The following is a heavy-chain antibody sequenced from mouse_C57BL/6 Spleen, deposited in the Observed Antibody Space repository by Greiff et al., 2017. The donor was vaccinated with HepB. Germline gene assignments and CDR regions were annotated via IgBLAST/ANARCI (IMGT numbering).Heavy chain of an antibody. D-gene: IGHD2-4*01. CDR3: ASNDYDVPYAMDY. CDR2: IHPSDSDT. J-gene: IGHJ4*01. Sequence: VQLQQPGAELVKPGASVKVSCKASGYTFTSYWMHWVKQRPGQGLEWIGRIHPSDSDTNYNQKFKGKATLTVDKSSSTAYMQLSSLTSEDSAVYYCASNDYDVPYAMDYWGQGTSVTVSS. CDR1: GYTFTSYW. V-gene: IGHV1-74*01.